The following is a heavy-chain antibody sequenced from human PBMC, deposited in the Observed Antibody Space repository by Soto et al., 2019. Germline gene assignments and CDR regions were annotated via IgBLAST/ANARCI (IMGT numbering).Heavy chain of an antibody. CDR2: ISDTGGNT. D-gene: IGHD1-26*01. Sequence: EVQLLESGGGLVQPGGSLRLSCAASGFTFRSYTMAWVRQAPGKGLDCVSSISDTGGNTYYEDSVKGRFTISRDNSKNTLSIHMNSPRADDTTLHYCARWSNIAYSYWGQGALVTVSS. J-gene: IGHJ4*02. V-gene: IGHV3-23*01. CDR1: GFTFRSYT. CDR3: ARWSNIAYSY.